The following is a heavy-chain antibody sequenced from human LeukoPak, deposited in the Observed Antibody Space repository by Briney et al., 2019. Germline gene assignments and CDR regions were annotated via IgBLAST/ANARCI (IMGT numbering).Heavy chain of an antibody. CDR2: IIPIFGIA. Sequence: ASVKVSCKASGGTLSSYAISWVRQAPGQGLEWMGRIIPIFGIANYAQKFQGRVTITADKSTSTAYMELSSLRSEDTAVYYCARDLGYCSSTSCPEGMDVWGQGTTVTVSS. V-gene: IGHV1-69*04. D-gene: IGHD2-2*01. CDR1: GGTLSSYA. CDR3: ARDLGYCSSTSCPEGMDV. J-gene: IGHJ6*02.